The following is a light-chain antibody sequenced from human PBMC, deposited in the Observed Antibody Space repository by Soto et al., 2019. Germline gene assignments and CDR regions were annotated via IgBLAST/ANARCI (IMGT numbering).Light chain of an antibody. J-gene: IGKJ1*01. CDR2: GVS. Sequence: EIVMTQSPATLSVSPGERATLSCRASQSVSRKLAWYQQKPGQAPRLLIYGVSTRATGTPDRFSGSGSGTEFTLTIRRLEPEDFAVYFCQHYVYPQWTFGPGTKVDI. CDR3: QHYVYPQWT. CDR1: QSVSRK. V-gene: IGKV3D-15*01.